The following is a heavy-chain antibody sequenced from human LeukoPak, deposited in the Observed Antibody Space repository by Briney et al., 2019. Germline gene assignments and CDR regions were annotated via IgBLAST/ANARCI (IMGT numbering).Heavy chain of an antibody. Sequence: ASVKVSRKASGYTFTGYYMHWVRQAPGQGLEWMGWINPNSGGTNYAQKFQGWVTMTRDTSISTAYMELSRLRSDDTAVYYCARESPGAAAGAEYFQHWGQGTLVTVSS. CDR1: GYTFTGYY. CDR3: ARESPGAAAGAEYFQH. V-gene: IGHV1-2*04. D-gene: IGHD6-13*01. J-gene: IGHJ1*01. CDR2: INPNSGGT.